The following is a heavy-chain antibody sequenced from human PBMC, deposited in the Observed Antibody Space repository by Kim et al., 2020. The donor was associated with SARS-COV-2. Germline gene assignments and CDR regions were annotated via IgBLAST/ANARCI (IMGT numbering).Heavy chain of an antibody. Sequence: GSLRLSCAASGFTFSDYYMRWIRQAPGKGLEWVSYISSSGSTIYYADSVKRRFTISRDNAKNSLYLQMNSLRAEDTAVYYCAGDGKSYYDFWSGYDGGSYYYYGVDVWGQGTTVTVSS. V-gene: IGHV3-11*01. CDR1: GFTFSDYY. D-gene: IGHD3-3*01. CDR3: AGDGKSYYDFWSGYDGGSYYYYGVDV. J-gene: IGHJ6*02. CDR2: ISSSGSTI.